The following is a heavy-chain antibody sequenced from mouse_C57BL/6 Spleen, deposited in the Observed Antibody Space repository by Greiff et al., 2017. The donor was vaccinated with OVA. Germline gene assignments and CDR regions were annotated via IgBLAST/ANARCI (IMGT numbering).Heavy chain of an antibody. Sequence: QVQLQQPGAELVKPGASVKLSCKASGYTFTSYWMQWVKQRPGQGLEWIGEIDPSDSYTNYNQKFKGKATLTVDTSSSTGYMQLSSLTSEDSAVYYCARREGAGYLAWFAYWGQGTLVTVSA. V-gene: IGHV1-50*01. D-gene: IGHD3-2*02. CDR2: IDPSDSYT. J-gene: IGHJ3*01. CDR3: ARREGAGYLAWFAY. CDR1: GYTFTSYW.